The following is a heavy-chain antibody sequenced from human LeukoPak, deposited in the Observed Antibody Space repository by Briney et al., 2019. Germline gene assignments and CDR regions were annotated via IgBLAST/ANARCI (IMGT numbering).Heavy chain of an antibody. D-gene: IGHD3-9*01. CDR3: ARGGYLTGYSSVDY. CDR2: IYYSGST. J-gene: IGHJ4*02. CDR1: GGSISSYY. Sequence: PSETLSLTCTVSGGSISSYYWSWIRQPPGKGLEWIGYIYYSGSTNYNPSLKSRVTISVDTSKNQFSLKLSSVTAADTAVYYCARGGYLTGYSSVDYWGQGTLVTVSS. V-gene: IGHV4-59*01.